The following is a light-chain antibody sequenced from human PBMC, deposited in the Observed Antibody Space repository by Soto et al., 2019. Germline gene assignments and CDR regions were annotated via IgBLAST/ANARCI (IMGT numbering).Light chain of an antibody. CDR3: QQTYTTPEIT. CDR2: GAS. V-gene: IGKV1-39*01. CDR1: QIISIS. J-gene: IGKJ5*01. Sequence: DIQMTHSPSSLSASVGDRVTITCLAIQIISISLNWYQLKPGKAPNLLMYGASYLKSGVPTRFSGSGSGTGFTLTISSLQPEDFATYYCQQTYTTPEITFGQGTRLETK.